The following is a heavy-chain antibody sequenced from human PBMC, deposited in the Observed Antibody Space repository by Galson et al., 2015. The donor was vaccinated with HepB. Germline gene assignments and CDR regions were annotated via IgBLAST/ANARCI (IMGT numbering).Heavy chain of an antibody. CDR1: GYTFTSYG. Sequence: SVKVSCKASGYTFTSYGISWVRQAPGQGLEWMGWISAYNGNTSYAQKLQGRVTMTTDTSTSTAYMELRSLRSDDTAVYYCAREAVVNFPSYDSSGYPLNWFDPWGQGTLVTVSS. J-gene: IGHJ5*01. D-gene: IGHD3-22*01. CDR3: AREAVVNFPSYDSSGYPLNWFDP. V-gene: IGHV1-18*01. CDR2: ISAYNGNT.